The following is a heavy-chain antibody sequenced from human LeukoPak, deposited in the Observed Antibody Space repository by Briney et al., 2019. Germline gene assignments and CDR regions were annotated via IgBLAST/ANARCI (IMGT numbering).Heavy chain of an antibody. V-gene: IGHV3-30*04. Sequence: SGGSLRLSCAASGFTFSSYALHWVRQAPGKGLEWVAVISYDGSNKYYADSVKGRFTISRDNSKNTLYLQMNSLRAEDTAVYYCARDGDTAMVRNFDYWGQGTLVTVSS. CDR3: ARDGDTAMVRNFDY. CDR2: ISYDGSNK. J-gene: IGHJ4*02. D-gene: IGHD5-18*01. CDR1: GFTFSSYA.